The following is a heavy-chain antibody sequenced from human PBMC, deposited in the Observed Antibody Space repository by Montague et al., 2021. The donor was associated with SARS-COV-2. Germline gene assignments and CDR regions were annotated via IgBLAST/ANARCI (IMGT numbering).Heavy chain of an antibody. CDR1: GGSISSSSYY. J-gene: IGHJ6*02. D-gene: IGHD3-9*01. CDR2: LNYSGXT. Sequence: SETLSLTCTVSGGSISSSSYYWGWIRQPPGKGLEWIGSLNYSGXTXYXXXXKXRVTIYVDTSKNQFSLKLSSVTAADTAVYYCARAVTDWLRSYGMDVWGQGTTVTVSS. V-gene: IGHV4-39*01. CDR3: ARAVTDWLRSYGMDV.